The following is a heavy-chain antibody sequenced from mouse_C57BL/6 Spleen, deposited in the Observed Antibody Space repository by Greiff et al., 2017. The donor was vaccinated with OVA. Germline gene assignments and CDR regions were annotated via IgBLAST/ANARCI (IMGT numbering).Heavy chain of an antibody. V-gene: IGHV5-17*01. D-gene: IGHD2-4*01. CDR2: ISSGSSTI. CDR3: ATGIYDWNWYFDV. J-gene: IGHJ1*03. Sequence: EVMLVESGGGLVKPGGSLKLSCAASGFTFSDYGMHWVRQAPEKGLEWVAYISSGSSTIYYADTVKGRFTISRDNAKNTLFLQMTSLRSEDTAMYYCATGIYDWNWYFDVWGTGTTVTVSS. CDR1: GFTFSDYG.